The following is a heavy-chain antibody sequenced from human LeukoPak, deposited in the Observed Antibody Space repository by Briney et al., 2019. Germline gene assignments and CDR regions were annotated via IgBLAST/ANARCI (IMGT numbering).Heavy chain of an antibody. CDR3: AKYSGAYDY. D-gene: IGHD1-26*01. J-gene: IGHJ4*02. Sequence: GGSLRLSCAASGFTFSSYSMNWVRQAPGKGLEWVSYISSSSSTIYYADSVKGRFTISRDNAKNSLYLQINSLTAEDTAVYYCAKYSGAYDYWGQGTLVTVSS. CDR2: ISSSSSTI. CDR1: GFTFSSYS. V-gene: IGHV3-48*01.